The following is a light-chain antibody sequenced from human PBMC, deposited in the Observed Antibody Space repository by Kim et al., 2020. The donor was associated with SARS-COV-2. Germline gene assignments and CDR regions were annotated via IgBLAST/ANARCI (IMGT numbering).Light chain of an antibody. CDR1: QSISTW. V-gene: IGKV1-5*03. Sequence: DIQMTQSPSTLSAFVGDRVTITCRASQSISTWLTWYQQKPGKAPKLLIYKASSLESGVPSRFSGSGSGTEFTLTISSLQPDDFATYYCQQYNSPFTFGPGTKVDIK. CDR2: KAS. CDR3: QQYNSPFT. J-gene: IGKJ3*01.